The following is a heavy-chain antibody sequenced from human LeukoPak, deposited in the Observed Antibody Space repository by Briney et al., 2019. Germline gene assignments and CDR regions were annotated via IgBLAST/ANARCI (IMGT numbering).Heavy chain of an antibody. Sequence: SETLSLTCTVSGGSITSYYWTWIRQPPGKGLEWFAYFFYSGATYYSPSLKSRVTMSVDPSKNQFSLQLSSVNTADKAIYYCARDAKTSPGLNYGLEVWGQGTTVTVSS. CDR3: ARDAKTSPGLNYGLEV. V-gene: IGHV4-59*01. D-gene: IGHD7-27*01. CDR1: GGSITSYY. CDR2: FFYSGAT. J-gene: IGHJ6*02.